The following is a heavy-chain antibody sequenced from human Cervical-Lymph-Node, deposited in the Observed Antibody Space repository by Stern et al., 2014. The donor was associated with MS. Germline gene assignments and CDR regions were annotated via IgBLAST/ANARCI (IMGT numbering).Heavy chain of an antibody. V-gene: IGHV1-69*01. D-gene: IGHD3-16*01. CDR1: GGTFSTSE. Sequence: DQLVESGAEMRKPGSSVRVSCKASGGTFSTSEISWLRQAPGQGLEWMGGISPTFGRANYAQKFQGSVTITADESTSTVYMGLTSLRSEDTGVYYCARERDNSYAFDSWGQGTLLTVSS. J-gene: IGHJ4*02. CDR3: ARERDNSYAFDS. CDR2: ISPTFGRA.